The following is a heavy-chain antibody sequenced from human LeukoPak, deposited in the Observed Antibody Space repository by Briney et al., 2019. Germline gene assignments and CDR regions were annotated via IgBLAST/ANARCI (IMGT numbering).Heavy chain of an antibody. CDR2: INPNSGGT. CDR3: ARAATTYGSGSYYNSY. D-gene: IGHD3-10*01. J-gene: IGHJ4*02. Sequence: ASVKVSCKASGYTFTGYYMHWVRQALGQGLEWMGRINPNSGGTNYAQKFQGRVTMTRDTSISTAYMELSRLRSDDTAVYYCARAATTYGSGSYYNSYWGQGTLVTVSS. CDR1: GYTFTGYY. V-gene: IGHV1-2*06.